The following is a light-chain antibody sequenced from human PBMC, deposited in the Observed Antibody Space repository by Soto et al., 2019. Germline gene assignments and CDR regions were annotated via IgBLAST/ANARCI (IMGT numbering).Light chain of an antibody. Sequence: DIVMTQSPATLSMSPGERATLSCRASQRVSRNLAWYQQKPGQAPRLLIYDAYNRATGIPPRFSGSGSGTDFTLTISSLEPEDSAVYYCQQRHMWPITFGQGTRLEIK. CDR1: QRVSRN. CDR2: DAY. CDR3: QQRHMWPIT. V-gene: IGKV3-11*01. J-gene: IGKJ5*01.